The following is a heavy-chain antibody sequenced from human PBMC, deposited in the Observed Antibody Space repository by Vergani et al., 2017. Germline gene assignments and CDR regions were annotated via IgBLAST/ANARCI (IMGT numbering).Heavy chain of an antibody. D-gene: IGHD6-25*01. V-gene: IGHV4-38-2*02. CDR2: VYHIGST. CDR1: GDSINTADY. J-gene: IGHJ4*02. Sequence: QVHLQESGPGLVKPSETLSLTCSVSGDSINTADYWGWIRKPPGKGLEWIGSVYHIGSTSYNPSLQSRVTISVDTSKNQFSLNLNSMTAADTAIYYCAKNSSGGFFDNWGQGALVTVSS. CDR3: AKNSSGGFFDN.